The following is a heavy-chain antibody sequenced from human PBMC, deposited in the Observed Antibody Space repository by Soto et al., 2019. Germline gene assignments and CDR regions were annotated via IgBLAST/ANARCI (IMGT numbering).Heavy chain of an antibody. D-gene: IGHD2-15*01. CDR2: IYHSGST. CDR3: ARTGYCSGGSCYSRWFDP. V-gene: IGHV4-30-2*01. CDR1: GGSISSGGYS. Sequence: QLQLQESGSGLVKPSQTLSLTCAVSGGSISSGGYSWSWIRQPPGKGLEWIGYIYHSGSTYYNPSLKSRVTISVDRSKNQFSLKLSSVTAADTAVYYCARTGYCSGGSCYSRWFDPWGQGTLVTVSS. J-gene: IGHJ5*02.